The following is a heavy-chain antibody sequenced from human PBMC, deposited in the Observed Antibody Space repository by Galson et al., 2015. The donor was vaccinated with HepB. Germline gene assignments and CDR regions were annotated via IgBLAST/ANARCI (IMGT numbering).Heavy chain of an antibody. V-gene: IGHV3-48*01. Sequence: SLRLSCAASGFTFSTHTMNWVRQAPGKGLEWVAHISDTSGAIYYADSVKGRFIISRDNAKNSLYLQMNSLTAEDTAMYYCTRDVYTSGWPFDYWGRGTLVTVSS. D-gene: IGHD6-19*01. CDR3: TRDVYTSGWPFDY. CDR1: GFTFSTHT. J-gene: IGHJ4*02. CDR2: ISDTSGAI.